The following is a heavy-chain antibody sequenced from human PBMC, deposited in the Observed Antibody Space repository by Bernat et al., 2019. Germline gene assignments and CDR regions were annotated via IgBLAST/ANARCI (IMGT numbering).Heavy chain of an antibody. V-gene: IGHV3-74*01. J-gene: IGHJ3*02. Sequence: EVQLVESGGGLVQPGGSLRVSCAASGFSLSSYWMHWVRQAPGEGLVWVSCINGDGVRTRDTDSVKGRFTISRDNAKDTLYLQMNSLRAEDTAVYYCARGSASAWTDDAFDIWGQGTVVTVSS. CDR1: GFSLSSYW. CDR3: ARGSASAWTDDAFDI. D-gene: IGHD6-19*01. CDR2: INGDGVRT.